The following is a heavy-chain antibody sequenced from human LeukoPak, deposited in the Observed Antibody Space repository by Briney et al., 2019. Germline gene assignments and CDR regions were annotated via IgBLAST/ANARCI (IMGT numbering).Heavy chain of an antibody. J-gene: IGHJ4*02. Sequence: PGGPLRLSRAASGFTFSNARMNWVRQAPGKGLEGVGRIKNKTDERTRDFAARVKGRFTISRDDSKNTLYLQMNSLKIEDTAVYYCSAGVGRTDFDYWGQGTLVTVSS. CDR3: SAGVGRTDFDY. CDR1: GFTFSNAR. V-gene: IGHV3-15*07. D-gene: IGHD1/OR15-1a*01. CDR2: IKNKTDERTR.